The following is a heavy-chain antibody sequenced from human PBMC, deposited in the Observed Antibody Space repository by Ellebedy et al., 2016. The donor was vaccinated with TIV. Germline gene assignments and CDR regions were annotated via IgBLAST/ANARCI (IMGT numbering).Heavy chain of an antibody. CDR2: IYYSRST. CDR3: ARGVIGSTGWRSHDY. J-gene: IGHJ4*02. V-gene: IGHV4-61*03. Sequence: SETLSLTCSVSGDSITTTSFYWSSIRQPPGKGLEWIGYIYYSRSTTYNPSLKSRVTMSVDTSKNHVSLNLSSVTAADTAVYYCARGVIGSTGWRSHDYWGQGALVTVSS. D-gene: IGHD6-19*01. CDR1: GDSITTTSFY.